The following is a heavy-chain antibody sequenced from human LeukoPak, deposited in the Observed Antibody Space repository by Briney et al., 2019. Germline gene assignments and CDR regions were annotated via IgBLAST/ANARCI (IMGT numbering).Heavy chain of an antibody. CDR3: ARGGVTATHYYYGMDV. CDR2: IYYSGST. V-gene: IGHV4-59*01. CDR1: GASINGYY. J-gene: IGHJ6*04. D-gene: IGHD2-15*01. Sequence: SETLSLTCSVSGASINGYYWNWIWQPPGKGLQWIGHIYYSGSTSYNLSLKSRVTISVDTSKNQFSLKLTSVTDVDTAVYYCARGGVTATHYYYGMDVWGKGTTVTVSS.